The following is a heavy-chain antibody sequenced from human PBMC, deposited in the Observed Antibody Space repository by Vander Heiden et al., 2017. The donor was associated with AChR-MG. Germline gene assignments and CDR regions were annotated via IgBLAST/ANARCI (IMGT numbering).Heavy chain of an antibody. CDR2: ISSSSSYI. J-gene: IGHJ4*02. CDR1: GFTFSSHS. D-gene: IGHD3-22*01. Sequence: EVQLVESGGGLVKPGGSLRLSCAASGFTFSSHSLNWVRQAPGKGLEWVSSISSSSSYIYYADSVKGRFTISRDNAKNSLYLQMNSLRAEDTAVYYCARERPYYYDSSGYPKILDYWGQGTLVTVSS. V-gene: IGHV3-21*01. CDR3: ARERPYYYDSSGYPKILDY.